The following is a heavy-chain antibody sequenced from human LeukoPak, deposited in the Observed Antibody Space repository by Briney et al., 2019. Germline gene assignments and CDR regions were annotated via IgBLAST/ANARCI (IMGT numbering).Heavy chain of an antibody. J-gene: IGHJ4*02. CDR1: GYSISSGYY. D-gene: IGHD1-26*01. Sequence: SETLSLTCTVSGYSISSGYYWSWIRQPPGKGLEWIGEINHSGSTNYNPSLKSRVTISVDTSKNQFSLKLSSVTAADTAVYYCARRKSGSYRNYFDYWGQGTLVTVSS. CDR3: ARRKSGSYRNYFDY. V-gene: IGHV4-38-2*02. CDR2: INHSGST.